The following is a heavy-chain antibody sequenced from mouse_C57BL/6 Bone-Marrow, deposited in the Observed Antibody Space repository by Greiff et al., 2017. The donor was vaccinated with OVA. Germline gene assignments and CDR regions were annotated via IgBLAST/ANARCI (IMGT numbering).Heavy chain of an antibody. CDR1: GYTFTSYW. CDR2: IHPSDSET. V-gene: IGHV1-52*01. Sequence: QVQLQQPGAELVRPGSSVKLSCKASGYTFTSYWMHWVKQRPIQGLEWIGNIHPSDSETHYNQKFKDKATLTVDKSSSTAYMQLSSLTSEDSAVYYCARRGYGSSYYYAMDYWGQGTSVTVSS. D-gene: IGHD1-1*01. J-gene: IGHJ4*01. CDR3: ARRGYGSSYYYAMDY.